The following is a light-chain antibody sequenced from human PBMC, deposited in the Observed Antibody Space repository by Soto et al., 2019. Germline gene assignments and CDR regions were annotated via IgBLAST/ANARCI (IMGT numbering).Light chain of an antibody. CDR2: EVN. Sequence: QSVLTQPASVSGSPRQSITISCTGASSDVGGYTYVSWYQQHPGKAPKLIIYEVNNRPSGVSHRFSGSKSGNTASLTISGPQAEDEADYYCSSYTSSSTLYVFGTGTKVTV. J-gene: IGLJ1*01. CDR1: SSDVGGYTY. CDR3: SSYTSSSTLYV. V-gene: IGLV2-14*01.